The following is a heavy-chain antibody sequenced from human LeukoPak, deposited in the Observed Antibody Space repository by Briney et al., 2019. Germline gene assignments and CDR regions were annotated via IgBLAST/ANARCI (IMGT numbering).Heavy chain of an antibody. Sequence: SETLSLTCAVSGYSISSGYYWGWIRQPTGKGLEWIGSIYHSGSTYYNPSLKSRVTISVDTSKNQFSLKLSSVTAADTAVYYCATHGDSSGIDYWGQGTLVTVSS. CDR3: ATHGDSSGIDY. CDR1: GYSISSGYY. D-gene: IGHD6-19*01. J-gene: IGHJ4*02. CDR2: IYHSGST. V-gene: IGHV4-38-2*01.